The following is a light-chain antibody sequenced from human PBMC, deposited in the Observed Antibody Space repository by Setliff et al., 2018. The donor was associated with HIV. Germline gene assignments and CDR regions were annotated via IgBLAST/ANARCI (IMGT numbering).Light chain of an antibody. V-gene: IGLV2-14*03. J-gene: IGLJ2*01. Sequence: QSALTQPASVSGSPGQSITISCTGTSSDVGAYDYVSWYQQYPGKAPQLIIYDVRNRPSGVSNRFSGSKSGNTASLTISGLQAEDEADYYCSSYTTSSANMCFGGGTQLTVL. CDR1: SSDVGAYDY. CDR3: SSYTTSSANMC. CDR2: DVR.